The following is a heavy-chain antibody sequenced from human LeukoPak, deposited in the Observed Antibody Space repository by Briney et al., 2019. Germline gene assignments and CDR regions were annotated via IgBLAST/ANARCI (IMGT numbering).Heavy chain of an antibody. CDR3: AKDQLRFLESSVDV. Sequence: PGGSLRLSCAASGFTFSSYAMSWVRQAPGKGLEWVSAISGSGGSTYYADSVKGRFTISRDNSKNTVYLQMKSLRAEDTAVYYCAKDQLRFLESSVDVWGKGTTVTVSS. J-gene: IGHJ6*04. D-gene: IGHD3-3*01. CDR2: ISGSGGST. V-gene: IGHV3-23*01. CDR1: GFTFSSYA.